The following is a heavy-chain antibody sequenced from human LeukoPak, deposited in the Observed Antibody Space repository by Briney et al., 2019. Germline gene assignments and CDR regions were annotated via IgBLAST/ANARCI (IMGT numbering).Heavy chain of an antibody. V-gene: IGHV3-23*01. Sequence: GGSLRLSCAASGFTFSSHGMSWVRQAPGKGLEWVSAISGSGGSTYYADSVKGRFTISRDNSKNTLYLQMNSLRAEDTAVYYCAKEPGGWVRILSRPRTPDWYFDLWGRGTLVTVSS. CDR3: AKEPGGWVRILSRPRTPDWYFDL. CDR1: GFTFSSHG. D-gene: IGHD2/OR15-2a*01. J-gene: IGHJ2*01. CDR2: ISGSGGST.